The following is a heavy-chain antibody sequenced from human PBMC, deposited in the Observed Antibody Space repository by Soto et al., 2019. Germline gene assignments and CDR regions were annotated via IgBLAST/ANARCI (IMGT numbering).Heavy chain of an antibody. J-gene: IGHJ6*02. CDR2: ISYDGSNK. V-gene: IGHV3-30-3*01. CDR1: GFTFSSYA. Sequence: QVQLVESGGGVVQPGRSLSLSCAASGFTFSSYAMHWVRQAPVEGLEWVEGISYDGSNKYYADSVKGRFTISRDNSKNTLYLHMNSLRAEDTAVYYCARDQGNYGMDVWGHGTTVTVSS. CDR3: ARDQGNYGMDV.